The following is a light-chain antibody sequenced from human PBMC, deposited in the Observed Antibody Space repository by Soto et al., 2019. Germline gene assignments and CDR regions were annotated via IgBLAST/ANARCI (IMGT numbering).Light chain of an antibody. CDR2: TSN. V-gene: IGLV1-44*01. CDR1: RSNIGTNT. Sequence: QSVLTQPPSASGTPGQTVTISCSGSRSNIGTNTLNWFQQLPGTAPKLLISTSNQRPSGVRDRFSGSKSGTSASLAISGLQSEDEADYYCAAWDDSLNVVVFGGGTKVTVL. CDR3: AAWDDSLNVVV. J-gene: IGLJ2*01.